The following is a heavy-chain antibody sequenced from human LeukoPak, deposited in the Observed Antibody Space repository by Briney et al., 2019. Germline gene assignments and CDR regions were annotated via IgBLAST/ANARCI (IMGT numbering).Heavy chain of an antibody. J-gene: IGHJ4*02. D-gene: IGHD4-17*01. CDR2: IYLSGST. Sequence: SETLSLTCAVSGGSISSSNWWSWVRQPPGKGLEWIGEIYLSGSTNYNPSLKSRVTISVDKSKNQFSMKLSSVTAADTAVYYCARGGTVTTRAFDYWGQGTLVTASS. CDR1: GGSISSSNW. V-gene: IGHV4-4*02. CDR3: ARGGTVTTRAFDY.